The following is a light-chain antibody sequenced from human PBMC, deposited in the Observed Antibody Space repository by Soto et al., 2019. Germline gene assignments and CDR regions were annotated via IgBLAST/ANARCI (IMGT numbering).Light chain of an antibody. CDR3: QQSYSTPF. Sequence: DIQMTQSPSSLSASVGERVTITCRASQSISSYLNWYQQKPGKAPKLLIYAASSLQSGVPSRFSGSGSGTDFTLTISSLQPEDFATYYCQQSYSTPFFGQGTRLEIK. CDR1: QSISSY. CDR2: AAS. J-gene: IGKJ5*01. V-gene: IGKV1-39*01.